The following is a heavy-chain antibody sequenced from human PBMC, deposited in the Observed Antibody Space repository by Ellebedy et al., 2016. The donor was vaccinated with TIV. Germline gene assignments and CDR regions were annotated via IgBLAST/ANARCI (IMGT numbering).Heavy chain of an antibody. CDR2: ISSSSSTI. V-gene: IGHV3-48*02. J-gene: IGHJ6*02. CDR1: GFTFSSYS. CDR3: AREYPRRLVNYYYYGMDV. D-gene: IGHD1-1*01. Sequence: GESLKISCAASGFTFSSYSMNWVRQAPGKGLEWVSYISSSSSTIYYADSVKGRFTISRDNAKNSLYLQMNSLRDEDTAVYYCAREYPRRLVNYYYYGMDVWGQGTTVTVSS.